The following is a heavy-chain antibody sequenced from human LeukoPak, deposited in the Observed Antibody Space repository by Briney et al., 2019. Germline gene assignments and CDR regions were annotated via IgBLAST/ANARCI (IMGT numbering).Heavy chain of an antibody. CDR1: GYSFTNYW. J-gene: IGHJ3*01. D-gene: IGHD3-22*01. Sequence: GESLKISCEGSGYSFTNYWIGWVRQMPGKGLEWMGNIYPADSDTRYSPSFQGKATISADRSISQASLQWSSLKASDSAMYFCARGYFYDSSGLDAYDVWGQGTMVTVSS. CDR2: IYPADSDT. CDR3: ARGYFYDSSGLDAYDV. V-gene: IGHV5-51*01.